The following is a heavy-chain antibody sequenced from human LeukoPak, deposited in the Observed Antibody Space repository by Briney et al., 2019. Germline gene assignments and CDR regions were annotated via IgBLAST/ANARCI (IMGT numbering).Heavy chain of an antibody. V-gene: IGHV6-1*01. CDR1: GDSVSSNGSS. Sequence: SQTLSLSCAISGDSVSSNGSSGNWSRQSPSRGLEWLGRTYYRSQQWHSDYAPSVKGRITLNADTSKNQFSLQLNSMTPEDTAVYYCGRETDFGVVTNWGQGTLVTVSS. D-gene: IGHD3-3*01. CDR2: TYYRSQQWHS. J-gene: IGHJ4*02. CDR3: GRETDFGVVTN.